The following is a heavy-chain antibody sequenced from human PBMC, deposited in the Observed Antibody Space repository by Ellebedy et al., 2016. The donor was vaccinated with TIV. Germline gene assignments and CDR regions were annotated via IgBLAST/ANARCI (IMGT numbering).Heavy chain of an antibody. CDR2: ISGGSDYI. CDR3: AKSGTYGGSSGWFDP. J-gene: IGHJ5*02. Sequence: GGSLRLSCAGSGFMFSRYHINWVRQAPGKGLEWVASISGGSDYIYYAYSVKGRFTISRDNAKDSLYLQMDSLRTEDTAVYFCAKSGTYGGSSGWFDPWGQGTLVTVSS. D-gene: IGHD2-21*01. CDR1: GFMFSRYH. V-gene: IGHV3-21*04.